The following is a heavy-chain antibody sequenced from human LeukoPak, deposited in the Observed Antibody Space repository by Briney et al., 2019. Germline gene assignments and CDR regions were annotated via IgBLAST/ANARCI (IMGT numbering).Heavy chain of an antibody. V-gene: IGHV1-46*01. D-gene: IGHD6-13*01. J-gene: IGHJ4*02. Sequence: ASVKVSCKASGYTFSSYYMQWVRQVPGQGLEWMGIINPISGSTTYAQKFQGRVTVTRDTSTSTVYMELSSLRSEDTAVYYCARGSSPRIAAPYFDYWGQGTLVTVSS. CDR3: ARGSSPRIAAPYFDY. CDR1: GYTFSSYY. CDR2: INPISGST.